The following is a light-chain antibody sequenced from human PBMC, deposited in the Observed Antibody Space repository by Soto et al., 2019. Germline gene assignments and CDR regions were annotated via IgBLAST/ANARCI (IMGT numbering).Light chain of an antibody. Sequence: QSALTQPRSVSGSPGQSVTISCTGTSSDVGGYNYVSWYQQHPGKAPKLMIYDVSKRPSGVPDRFSGSKSDNTASLMISGLQAEDEADYYCCSYAGSYTWVFGGGTKLTVL. CDR3: CSYAGSYTWV. J-gene: IGLJ3*02. CDR1: SSDVGGYNY. CDR2: DVS. V-gene: IGLV2-11*01.